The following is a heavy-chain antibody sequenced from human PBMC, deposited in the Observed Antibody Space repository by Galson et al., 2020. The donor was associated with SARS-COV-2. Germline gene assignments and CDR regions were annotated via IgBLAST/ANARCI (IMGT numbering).Heavy chain of an antibody. CDR2: IIPIFGTA. J-gene: IGHJ4*02. V-gene: IGHV1-69*13. D-gene: IGHD3-16*01. CDR1: GYTLTELS. Sequence: SVKVSCKVSGYTLTELSMHWVRQAPGKGLEWMGGIIPIFGTANYAQKFQGRVTITADESTSTAYMELSSLRSEDTAVYYCARGDMRNDYCDDWGQGTLVTVSS. CDR3: ARGDMRNDYCDD.